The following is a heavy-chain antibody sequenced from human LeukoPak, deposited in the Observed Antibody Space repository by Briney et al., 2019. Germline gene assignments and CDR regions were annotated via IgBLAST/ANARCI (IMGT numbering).Heavy chain of an antibody. CDR2: ISVYNGYT. V-gene: IGHV1-18*01. J-gene: IGHJ4*02. CDR3: ARDRSPRHYYDTSDYHGAAHY. Sequence: GASVKGYCKASGYTFTNYGITWVRQAPGQGLEWMAWISVYNGYTKYAEKLQGRVTMTTDTSTSTAYMRLRRLRSDNTAVYYCARDRSPRHYYDTSDYHGAAHYWAQGTLVTVSS. CDR1: GYTFTNYG. D-gene: IGHD3-22*01.